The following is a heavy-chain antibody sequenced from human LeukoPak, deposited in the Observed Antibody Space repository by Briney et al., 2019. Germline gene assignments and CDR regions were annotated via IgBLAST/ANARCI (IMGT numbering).Heavy chain of an antibody. CDR3: ARLTAAAVPNY. Sequence: SETLSLTCTVTGGSISSNSCHWGWIRQPPGKGLEWMGSIYYSGSSYYTPSLKSRVSISVDTSKNQFSLKLSSVTAADTAVYYCARLTAAAVPNYWCQGTLVTVSS. CDR1: GGSISSNSCH. D-gene: IGHD6-13*01. V-gene: IGHV4-39*01. CDR2: IYYSGSS. J-gene: IGHJ4*02.